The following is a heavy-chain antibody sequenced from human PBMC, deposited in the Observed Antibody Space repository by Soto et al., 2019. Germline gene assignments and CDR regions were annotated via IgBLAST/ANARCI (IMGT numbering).Heavy chain of an antibody. Sequence: PVGPLTLSCAASGFTFSSYSMNWVRQAPGKGLELVSTISSTSIYIYYADSVRGRFTISRDDAKNSLYLQMNSLRAEDTAIYYCATDQLSLLNYDYWAQGTLVTVSS. CDR3: ATDQLSLLNYDY. D-gene: IGHD1-1*01. V-gene: IGHV3-21*01. CDR2: ISSTSIYI. CDR1: GFTFSSYS. J-gene: IGHJ4*02.